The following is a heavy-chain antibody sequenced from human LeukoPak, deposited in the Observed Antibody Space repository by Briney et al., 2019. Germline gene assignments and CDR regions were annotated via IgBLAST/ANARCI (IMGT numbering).Heavy chain of an antibody. Sequence: GRSLRLSCAASGFIFSSYGMHWVRQAPGKGLEWVAVIWYDGSKKYYADSVKGRFTISRDNSKNTLYLQMNSLRVEDTAVYYCARDYYDSSGYYSAFDYWGQGTLVNVSS. CDR1: GFIFSSYG. D-gene: IGHD3-22*01. CDR2: IWYDGSKK. V-gene: IGHV3-33*01. J-gene: IGHJ4*02. CDR3: ARDYYDSSGYYSAFDY.